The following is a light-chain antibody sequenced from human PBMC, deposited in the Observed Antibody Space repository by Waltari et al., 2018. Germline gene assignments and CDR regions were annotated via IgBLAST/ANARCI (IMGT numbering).Light chain of an antibody. CDR2: AAS. CDR3: QQYYSYPKT. CDR1: QGISSY. J-gene: IGKJ1*01. V-gene: IGKV1-8*01. Sequence: AIRMTQSPSSFSASTGDRVTITCRASQGISSYLAWYQQKPGKAPKLLIYAASTLQSGVPSRFSGSGSGTDFTLIISCLHSEDFATYYCQQYYSYPKTFGQGTKVEIK.